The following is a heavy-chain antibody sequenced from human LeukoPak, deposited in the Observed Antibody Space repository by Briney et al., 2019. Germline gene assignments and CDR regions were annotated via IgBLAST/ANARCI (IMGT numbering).Heavy chain of an antibody. V-gene: IGHV4-34*01. CDR1: GGSFSGYY. CDR2: INHNGST. J-gene: IGHJ6*03. Sequence: SETLSLTCAVYGGSFSGYYWSWVRQPPGKGLEWIGEINHNGSTNYNPSPKSRVTISVDTSKNQFSLKLSSVTAADTAVYYCARDAYSSPMDVWGKGTTVTVSS. CDR3: ARDAYSSPMDV. D-gene: IGHD5-18*01.